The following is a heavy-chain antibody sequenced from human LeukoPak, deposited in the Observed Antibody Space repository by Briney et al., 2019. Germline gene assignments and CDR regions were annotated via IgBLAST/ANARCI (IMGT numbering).Heavy chain of an antibody. CDR1: GFTFSNFG. CDR3: ARDSPGAPNDLDY. J-gene: IGHJ4*02. Sequence: PGWSLRLSCEASGFTFSNFGMHWVRQAPGKGLEWVAVIRSDGSNKQYADSVEGRFTISRDNSENMLYLQMNSLRDEDTAVYFCARDSPGAPNDLDYWGQGTLVTVSS. D-gene: IGHD1-1*01. V-gene: IGHV3-33*01. CDR2: IRSDGSNK.